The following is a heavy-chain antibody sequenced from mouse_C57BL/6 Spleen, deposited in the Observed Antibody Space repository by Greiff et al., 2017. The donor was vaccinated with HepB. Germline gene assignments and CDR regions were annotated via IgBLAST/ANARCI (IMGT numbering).Heavy chain of an antibody. V-gene: IGHV1-50*01. CDR3: ARRPNWEGYYAMDY. D-gene: IGHD4-1*01. CDR2: IDPSDSYT. J-gene: IGHJ4*01. CDR1: GYTFTSYW. Sequence: QVQLQQPGAELVKPGASVKLSCKASGYTFTSYWMQWVKQRPGQGLEWIGEIDPSDSYTNYNQKFKGKATLTVDTSSSTAYMQLSSLTSEDSAVYYCARRPNWEGYYAMDYWGQGTSVTVSS.